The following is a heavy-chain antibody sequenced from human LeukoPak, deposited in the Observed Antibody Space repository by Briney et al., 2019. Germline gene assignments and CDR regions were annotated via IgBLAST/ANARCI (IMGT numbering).Heavy chain of an antibody. Sequence: SETLSLTCTVSGGSISSYYWSWIRQPPGKGLVWIGYIYYSGSTNYNPSLKSRVTISVDTSKNQFSLKLSSVTAANTAVYYCASGDCSGGSCYLGYWGQGTLVTVSS. CDR3: ASGDCSGGSCYLGY. V-gene: IGHV4-59*08. J-gene: IGHJ4*02. D-gene: IGHD2-15*01. CDR1: GGSISSYY. CDR2: IYYSGST.